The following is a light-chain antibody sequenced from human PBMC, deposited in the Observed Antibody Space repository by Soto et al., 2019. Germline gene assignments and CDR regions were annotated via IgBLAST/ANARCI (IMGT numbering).Light chain of an antibody. J-gene: IGKJ2*01. V-gene: IGKV1-5*01. CDR1: HSISGL. CDR2: DTS. Sequence: DIQMTQSPSTLSASVGDRVTITCRASHSISGLSAWYQQKPGKAPKLLIYDTSNLESGVPSRFSGSGSGTDFTLTISSLQPDDFATYYCQQYNTFSYTFGQGTRLEIK. CDR3: QQYNTFSYT.